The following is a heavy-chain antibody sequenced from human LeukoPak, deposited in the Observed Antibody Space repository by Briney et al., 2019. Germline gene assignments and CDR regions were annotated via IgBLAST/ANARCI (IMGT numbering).Heavy chain of an antibody. V-gene: IGHV4-59*01. CDR3: ARDSYYDFWSDYDN. CDR2: IYDSGNT. J-gene: IGHJ4*02. D-gene: IGHD3-3*01. Sequence: SETLSLTCTVSGGSISSYYWSWIRQPPGKGLEWIGYIYDSGNTNYNPSLKSRVTISVDTSKNQFSMKLSSVTAADTAVYYCARDSYYDFWSDYDNWGQGTLVTVSS. CDR1: GGSISSYY.